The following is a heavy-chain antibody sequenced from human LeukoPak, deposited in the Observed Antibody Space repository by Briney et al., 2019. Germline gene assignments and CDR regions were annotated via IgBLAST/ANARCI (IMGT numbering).Heavy chain of an antibody. CDR1: GVSISSSY. V-gene: IGHV4-59*01. CDR2: FYYSGNT. J-gene: IGHJ4*02. CDR3: ARLRFWSGYPFFDS. D-gene: IGHD3-3*01. Sequence: SETLSLTCTVPGVSISSSYWSWIRQPPGKGLEWIGYFYYSGNTIYNPSLKSRVTMSVDTSKNQFSLNLRSVTAADTAVFYCARLRFWSGYPFFDSWGQGTLVTVSP.